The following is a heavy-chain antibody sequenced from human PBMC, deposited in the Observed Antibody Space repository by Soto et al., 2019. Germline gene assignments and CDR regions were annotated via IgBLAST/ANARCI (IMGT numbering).Heavy chain of an antibody. CDR1: GFPFNDYA. CDR2: ISGRT. V-gene: IGHV3-23*01. CDR3: VRESGFAIEYYFYGMDV. J-gene: IGHJ6*01. D-gene: IGHD2-2*02. Sequence: EVQLLESGGDLVQPGGSLRLSCAASGFPFNDYAMSWVRQAPGKGLEWVSGISGRTYYADSVKGRFTISRDNSKNTVFLQMNDLRAEDTAVYYCVRESGFAIEYYFYGMDVWGQGTTVTVSS.